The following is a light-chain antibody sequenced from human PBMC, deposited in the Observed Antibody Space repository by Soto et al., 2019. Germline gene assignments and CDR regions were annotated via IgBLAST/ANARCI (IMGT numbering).Light chain of an antibody. J-gene: IGLJ3*02. V-gene: IGLV2-14*01. Sequence: QSALTQPPSASGSLGQSVTISCTGTSRDVGGYNWVSWYQHHPGKVPKLLIYEVSNRPSGVSNRFSGSKSGNTASLTISGLQAEDEADYYCSSYTSSSTRVFGGGTKLTVL. CDR1: SRDVGGYNW. CDR3: SSYTSSSTRV. CDR2: EVS.